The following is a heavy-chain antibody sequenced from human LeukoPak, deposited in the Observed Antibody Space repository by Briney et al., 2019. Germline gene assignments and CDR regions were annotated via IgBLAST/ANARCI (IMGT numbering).Heavy chain of an antibody. D-gene: IGHD3-10*01. CDR1: GTSFSGSY. Sequence: SETLSLTCAVYGTSFSGSYWSWLRQAPGKGPEWIGEINHSGSTNYNPSLKSRVTISVDTSKNQFSLKLSSVTAADTAVYYCARGRGVAVDWGQGTLVTVSS. CDR3: ARGRGVAVD. J-gene: IGHJ4*02. CDR2: INHSGST. V-gene: IGHV4-34*01.